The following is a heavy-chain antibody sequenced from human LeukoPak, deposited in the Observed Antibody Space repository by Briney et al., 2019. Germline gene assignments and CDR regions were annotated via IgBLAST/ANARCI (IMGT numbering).Heavy chain of an antibody. D-gene: IGHD3-16*01. CDR3: ARGRAGSYASDDY. Sequence: ASVKVSCKASGYTFTIYAMNWVRQAPGQGREWMGYINTNTEKPTYTQGFRGRFVFSLDTSVSTAYLQISSLKAEDTAVYSCARGRAGSYASDDYWGQGTLVTVSS. CDR2: INTNTEKP. CDR1: GYTFTIYA. J-gene: IGHJ4*02. V-gene: IGHV7-4-1*02.